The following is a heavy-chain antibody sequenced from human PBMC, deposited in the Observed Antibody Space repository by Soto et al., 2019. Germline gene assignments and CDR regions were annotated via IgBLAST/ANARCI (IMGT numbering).Heavy chain of an antibody. CDR2: MNPNSDNT. D-gene: IGHD1-26*01. J-gene: IGHJ4*02. CDR3: ASRYSGSYSLDY. CDR1: GYTFTSYD. V-gene: IGHV1-8*01. Sequence: QVQLVQSGAEVKKPGASVKVSCKASGYTFTSYDINWVRQATGQGLEWMGWMNPNSDNTGYAQKFQGRVAMTRNTSISTAYMELSSLRSEDTAVYYCASRYSGSYSLDYWGQGTLVTVSS.